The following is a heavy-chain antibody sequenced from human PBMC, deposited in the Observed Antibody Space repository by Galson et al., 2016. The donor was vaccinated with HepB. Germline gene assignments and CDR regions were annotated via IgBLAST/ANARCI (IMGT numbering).Heavy chain of an antibody. CDR2: ISNSGRYI. Sequence: SLRLSCAASGFTFSSYTMSWVRQAPGKGLEWVSGISNSGRYIFYADSVKGRFTISRDNSKNTLYLQMSSLRAEDTAVYYCAKESGKYDFWGQGTLVTVSS. D-gene: IGHD1-26*01. J-gene: IGHJ4*02. V-gene: IGHV3-23*01. CDR1: GFTFSSYT. CDR3: AKESGKYDF.